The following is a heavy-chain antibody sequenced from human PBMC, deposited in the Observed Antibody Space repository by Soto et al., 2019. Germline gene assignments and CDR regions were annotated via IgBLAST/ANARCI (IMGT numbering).Heavy chain of an antibody. V-gene: IGHV4-4*02. D-gene: IGHD2-2*01. CDR2: IYHSGNT. Sequence: SETLSLTCAVSGDSVSSCTWWSWVRQCPGKGLQWIGEIYHSGNTRNNPSLKSRVTMSVDKSNNQFSLNLMSVTAADTATYYCARDSRTGCSSTDCYMSWGRGILVTVSS. CDR3: ARDSRTGCSSTDCYMS. J-gene: IGHJ5*02. CDR1: GDSVSSCTW.